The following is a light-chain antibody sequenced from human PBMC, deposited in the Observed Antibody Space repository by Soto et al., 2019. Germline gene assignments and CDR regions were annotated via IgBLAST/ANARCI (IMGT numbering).Light chain of an antibody. J-gene: IGLJ3*02. CDR2: SNN. V-gene: IGLV1-44*01. CDR1: TSNIGDNP. CDR3: SAWDDNVNAWV. Sequence: QSVLTQPPSASGTPGQRVTVSCSGSTSNIGDNPVNWYQQFQGTAPKLVMNSNNKRPLGVPDRFSASKSGTSASLAISGLQSEDEADYYCSAWDDNVNAWVFGGGTKLTVL.